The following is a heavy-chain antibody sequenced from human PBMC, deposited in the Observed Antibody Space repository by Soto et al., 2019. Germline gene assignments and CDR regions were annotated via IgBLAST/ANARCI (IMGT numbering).Heavy chain of an antibody. Sequence: PAGSLRLSCAACGFTFSSYGMAWVRQAPGKGLEWVAVISYDGSNKYYADSVKGRFTISRDNSKNTLYLQMNSLRAEDTAVYYCARDGGWTWGGGDFDDAFDIWGQGTMVTVSS. J-gene: IGHJ3*02. V-gene: IGHV3-30-3*01. CDR2: ISYDGSNK. D-gene: IGHD2-21*02. CDR1: GFTFSSYG. CDR3: ARDGGWTWGGGDFDDAFDI.